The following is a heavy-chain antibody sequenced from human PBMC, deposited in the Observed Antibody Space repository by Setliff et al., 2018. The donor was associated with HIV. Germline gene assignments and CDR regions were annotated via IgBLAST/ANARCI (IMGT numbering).Heavy chain of an antibody. CDR1: GFTVSSSE. Sequence: GGSLRLSCAASGFTVSSSEMNWVRQAPGKGLEWLSYISSSSGTILYVDSVQGRFTISRDNAKNSLYLQMNSLRAEDTAVYYCARSHYDSRGYYYRGDAFDIWGLGTMVTVSS. D-gene: IGHD3-22*01. J-gene: IGHJ3*02. V-gene: IGHV3-48*03. CDR3: ARSHYDSRGYYYRGDAFDI. CDR2: ISSSSGTI.